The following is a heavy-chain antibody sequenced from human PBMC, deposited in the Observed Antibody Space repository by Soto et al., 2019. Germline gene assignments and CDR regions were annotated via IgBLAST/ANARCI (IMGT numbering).Heavy chain of an antibody. V-gene: IGHV1-18*01. J-gene: IGHJ3*02. CDR2: ISAYNGNT. Sequence: GASVKVSCKASGYTFTSYGISWVRQAPGQGLEWMGWISAYNGNTNYAQKLQGRVTMTTDTSTSTAYMELRSLRSDDTAVYYCARDYEQWLVPSAFDISGQATMVTVSS. CDR1: GYTFTSYG. CDR3: ARDYEQWLVPSAFDI. D-gene: IGHD6-19*01.